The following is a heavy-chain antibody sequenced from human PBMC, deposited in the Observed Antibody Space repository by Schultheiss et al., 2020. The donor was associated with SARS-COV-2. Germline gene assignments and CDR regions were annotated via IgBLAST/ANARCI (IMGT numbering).Heavy chain of an antibody. J-gene: IGHJ1*01. Sequence: GGSLRLSCAASGFTFSSYSMNWVRQAPGKGLEWVSVIYSGGYTLYADSVKGRFTISRDNAKNSLYLQMNSLRAEDTAIYYCAKDGVAVPGGTVPFQNWGQGTLVTVSS. CDR3: AKDGVAVPGGTVPFQN. CDR1: GFTFSSYS. CDR2: IYSGGYT. V-gene: IGHV3-21*04. D-gene: IGHD2-2*01.